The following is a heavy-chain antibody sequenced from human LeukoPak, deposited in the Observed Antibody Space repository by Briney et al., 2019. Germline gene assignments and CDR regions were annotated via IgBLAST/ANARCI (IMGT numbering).Heavy chain of an antibody. CDR1: GYTFTSYG. CDR2: INPNSGGT. V-gene: IGHV1-2*02. J-gene: IGHJ4*02. D-gene: IGHD6-19*01. CDR3: ARGRRGAGTGY. Sequence: ASVKVSCKASGYTFTSYGISWVRQAPGQGLEWMGWINPNSGGTNYAQKFQGRVTMTRDTSISTAYMELSRLRSDDTAVYYCARGRRGAGTGYWGQGTLVTVSS.